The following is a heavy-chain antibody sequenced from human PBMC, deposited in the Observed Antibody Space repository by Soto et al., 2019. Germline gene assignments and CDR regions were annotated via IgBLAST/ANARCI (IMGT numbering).Heavy chain of an antibody. CDR3: ARASNKRGDSYGPDF. J-gene: IGHJ4*02. CDR1: GGSISSGGYY. D-gene: IGHD5-18*01. CDR2: IYYSGTT. Sequence: SETLSLTCTVSGGSISSGGYYWNWIRQHPGKGLEWIGYIYYSGTTYYNPSLKSRVTISVDRSKNQFSLKLNSVTAADTAVYYCARASNKRGDSYGPDFWGQGTLVTVSS. V-gene: IGHV4-31*03.